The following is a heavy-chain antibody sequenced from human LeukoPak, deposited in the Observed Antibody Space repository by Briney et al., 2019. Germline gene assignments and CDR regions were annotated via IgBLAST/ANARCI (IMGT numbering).Heavy chain of an antibody. CDR3: AREVGSSSWYFWFDP. CDR1: GGSISSYY. J-gene: IGHJ5*02. CDR2: IYYSGST. Sequence: SETLSLTCTASGGSISSYYWSWIRQPPGKGLEWIGYIYYSGSTNYNPSLKSRVTISVDTSKNQFSLKLSSVTAADTAVYYCAREVGSSSWYFWFDPWGQGTLVTVSS. D-gene: IGHD6-13*01. V-gene: IGHV4-59*01.